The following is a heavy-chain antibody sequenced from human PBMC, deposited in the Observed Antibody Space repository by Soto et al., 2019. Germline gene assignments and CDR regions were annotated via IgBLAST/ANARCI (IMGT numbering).Heavy chain of an antibody. J-gene: IGHJ4*02. CDR3: VRGQWLPRGEY. CDR2: INHNGNT. Sequence: QVQLQQWGAGLLKASETLSLTCTVSGGSFRGFFWTWICQLPGKGLEWIGEINHNGNTNYNPSLKSRVTMSADTSAEQFFLRLTSVSAADTAVYYCVRGQWLPRGEYWGQGTLVSVSS. V-gene: IGHV4-34*02. D-gene: IGHD6-19*01. CDR1: GGSFRGFF.